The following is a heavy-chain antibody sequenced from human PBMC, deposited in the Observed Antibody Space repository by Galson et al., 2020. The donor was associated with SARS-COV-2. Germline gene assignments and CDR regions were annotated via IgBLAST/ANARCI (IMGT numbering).Heavy chain of an antibody. Sequence: ASVKVSCKASGYTFTSYGINWVRQATGQGLEWMGWMDPKNGVTGYAQKFQGRVTMTRDTAISTAYIELSGLRIEDTAVYYCARMDRSGSGATDWFDPWGQGTLVTVSS. J-gene: IGHJ5*02. CDR2: MDPKNGVT. CDR1: GYTFTSYG. D-gene: IGHD1-26*01. CDR3: ARMDRSGSGATDWFDP. V-gene: IGHV1-8*01.